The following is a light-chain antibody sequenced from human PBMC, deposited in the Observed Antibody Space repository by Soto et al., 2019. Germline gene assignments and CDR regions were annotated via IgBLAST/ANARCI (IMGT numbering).Light chain of an antibody. V-gene: IGKV1-5*01. CDR2: DAS. CDR1: QSISSW. J-gene: IGKJ1*01. CDR3: QQYNSYSRT. Sequence: DIQMSQSPSTLAASVGDRVTITCRATQSISSWLAWYQQKPGKAPKLXIYDASSLESGVPSRFSGSGSGTEFTLTISSLQPDDFETYYCQQYNSYSRTFGLGTKVDIK.